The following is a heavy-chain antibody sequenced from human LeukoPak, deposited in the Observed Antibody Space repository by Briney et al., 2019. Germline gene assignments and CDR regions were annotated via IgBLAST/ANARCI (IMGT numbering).Heavy chain of an antibody. V-gene: IGHV1-24*01. CDR3: ATDKGYSYGLSFDY. Sequence: ASVKVSCKVSGYTRTELSMHWVRQAPGKGLEWMGGFDPEDGETIYAQKFQGRVTMTEDTSTDTAYMELSILRSEDTAVYYCATDKGYSYGLSFDYWGQGTLVTVSS. CDR2: FDPEDGET. CDR1: GYTRTELS. D-gene: IGHD5-18*01. J-gene: IGHJ4*02.